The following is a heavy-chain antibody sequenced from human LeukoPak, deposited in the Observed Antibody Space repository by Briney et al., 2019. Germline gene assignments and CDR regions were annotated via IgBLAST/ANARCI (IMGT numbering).Heavy chain of an antibody. D-gene: IGHD3-22*01. V-gene: IGHV3-21*04. Sequence: GGSLRLSCAASGFTFSSYSMNWVRQAPGKGLEWVSSISSSSSYIYYADSVKGRFTISRDNAKNSLYLQMNSLRAEDTAVYYCARDRRADDSSGYYAMVYAFGIWGQGTMVTVSS. CDR1: GFTFSSYS. CDR3: ARDRRADDSSGYYAMVYAFGI. J-gene: IGHJ3*02. CDR2: ISSSSSYI.